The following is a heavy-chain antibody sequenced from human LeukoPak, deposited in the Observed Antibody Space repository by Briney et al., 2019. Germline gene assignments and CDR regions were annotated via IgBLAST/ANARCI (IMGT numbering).Heavy chain of an antibody. J-gene: IGHJ3*02. D-gene: IGHD3-22*01. CDR1: GGSFSGYY. CDR2: INHSGST. CDR3: ARHASSRITMIVVVTSKGPNAFDI. Sequence: SETLSLTCAVYGGSFSGYYWSWIRQPPGKGLEWIGEINHSGSTNYNPSLKSRVTISVDTSKNQFSLKLSSVTAADTAVYYCARHASSRITMIVVVTSKGPNAFDIWGQGTMVTVSS. V-gene: IGHV4-34*01.